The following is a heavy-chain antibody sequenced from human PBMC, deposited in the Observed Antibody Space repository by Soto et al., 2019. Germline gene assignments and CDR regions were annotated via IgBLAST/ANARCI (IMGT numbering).Heavy chain of an antibody. D-gene: IGHD3-22*01. CDR2: FDPEDGET. CDR3: ATGGFDYYDSSGYYYFAFDI. Sequence: ASVKVSWKGSGYTLTELSMHWVRQAPGKGLEWMGGFDPEDGETIYAQKFQGRVTMTEDTSTDTAYMELSSLRSEDTAVYYCATGGFDYYDSSGYYYFAFDIWG. CDR1: GYTLTELS. J-gene: IGHJ3*02. V-gene: IGHV1-24*01.